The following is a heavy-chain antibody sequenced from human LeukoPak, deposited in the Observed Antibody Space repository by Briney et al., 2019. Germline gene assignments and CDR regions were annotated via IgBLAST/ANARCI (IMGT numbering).Heavy chain of an antibody. CDR1: GGSISSYY. V-gene: IGHV4-59*01. J-gene: IGHJ4*02. CDR3: ARGSLESSLHY. Sequence: KPSEPLSLTCTVSGGSISSYYWSWIRQPPGRGLEWIGYIYYSGSTNYNPSLKSRVTISLDTSKNQFSLRLSSVTAADTAVYYCARGSLESSLHYWGQGTLVTVSS. CDR2: IYYSGST. D-gene: IGHD3-3*01.